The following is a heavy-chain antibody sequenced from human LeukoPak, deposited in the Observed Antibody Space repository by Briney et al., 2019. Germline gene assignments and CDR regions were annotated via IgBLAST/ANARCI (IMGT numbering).Heavy chain of an antibody. Sequence: PSETLSLTCTVSGGSISGFFWSWIRQPPGKGLEWIGEIYHSGSTNYNPSLKSRVTISVDKSKNQFSLKLSSVTAADTAVYYCARVSSSGWSGGNYFDYWGQGTLVTVSS. CDR1: GGSISGFF. CDR3: ARVSSSGWSGGNYFDY. CDR2: IYHSGST. D-gene: IGHD6-19*01. V-gene: IGHV4-59*12. J-gene: IGHJ4*02.